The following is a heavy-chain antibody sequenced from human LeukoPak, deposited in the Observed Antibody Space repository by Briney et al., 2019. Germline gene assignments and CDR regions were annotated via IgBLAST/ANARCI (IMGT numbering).Heavy chain of an antibody. CDR1: GGSISSSSYY. CDR2: IYYSAST. Sequence: SETLSLTCTVSGGSISSSSYYWGWIRQPPGKGLEWIGRIYYSASTYYNPSLKSRVTISVDTSKNQFSLKLSSVTAADTAVYYCARYCSGGSCYSAFDYWGQGTLVTVSS. J-gene: IGHJ4*02. D-gene: IGHD2-15*01. CDR3: ARYCSGGSCYSAFDY. V-gene: IGHV4-39*01.